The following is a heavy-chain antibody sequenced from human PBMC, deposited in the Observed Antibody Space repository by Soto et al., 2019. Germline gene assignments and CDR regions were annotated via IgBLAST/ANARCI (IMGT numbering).Heavy chain of an antibody. CDR2: IYWDDDK. V-gene: IGHV2-5*02. CDR1: GLSLSTTGVG. J-gene: IGHJ6*02. CDR3: VQSRCGGDCLQSYSSHSYYGLDV. D-gene: IGHD2-21*02. Sequence: QITLKESGPPLVKPTQTLTLTCTFSGLSLSTTGVGVGWIRQPPGKALEWLALIYWDDDKRYSPSLKSRLTITKDTSKNQVVLTMTNTAPVDTATYYCVQSRCGGDCLQSYSSHSYYGLDVWGQGTTVTVSS.